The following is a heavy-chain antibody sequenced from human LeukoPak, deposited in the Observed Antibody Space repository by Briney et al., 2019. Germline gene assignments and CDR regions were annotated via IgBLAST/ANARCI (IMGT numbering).Heavy chain of an antibody. V-gene: IGHV4-59*01. Sequence: SETLSLTCAVYGGSFSGYYWSWIRHPPGKGLEWIGYIYYSGSTNYNPSLKSRVTISLDTSENQFSLKLSSVTAADTAVYYCARGQRWLQSPFDYWGQGTLVTVSS. CDR3: ARGQRWLQSPFDY. D-gene: IGHD5-24*01. CDR1: GGSFSGYY. CDR2: IYYSGST. J-gene: IGHJ4*02.